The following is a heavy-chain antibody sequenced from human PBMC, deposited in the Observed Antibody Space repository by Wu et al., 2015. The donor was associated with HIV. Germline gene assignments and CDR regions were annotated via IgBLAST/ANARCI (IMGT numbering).Heavy chain of an antibody. Sequence: QVQLVQSGTEVKESGASLKVSCKASGYVFKTYGISWLRQAPGQGLEWMGRLNPNTGGADSSQKFQGRVTLTRDTSINTAYMDLRRLRVDDSATYYCASGIQAGGANYWGQGTLVTVSS. V-gene: IGHV1-18*01. CDR1: GYVFKTYG. CDR2: LNPNTGGA. D-gene: IGHD2-21*01. CDR3: ASGIQAGGANY. J-gene: IGHJ4*02.